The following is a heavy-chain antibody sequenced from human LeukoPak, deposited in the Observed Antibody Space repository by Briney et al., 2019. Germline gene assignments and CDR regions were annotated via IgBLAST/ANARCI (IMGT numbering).Heavy chain of an antibody. V-gene: IGHV3-53*01. Sequence: PGGSLRLSCAASGFTVSSNYMSWVRQAPGKGLEWVSGIYTGGDTYYADSVKGRFTISRDNSKNTLYLQMNSLRAEDTAVYYCAKTDQPIQLWSRAFDYWGQGTLVTVSS. D-gene: IGHD5-18*01. J-gene: IGHJ4*02. CDR3: AKTDQPIQLWSRAFDY. CDR1: GFTVSSNY. CDR2: IYTGGDT.